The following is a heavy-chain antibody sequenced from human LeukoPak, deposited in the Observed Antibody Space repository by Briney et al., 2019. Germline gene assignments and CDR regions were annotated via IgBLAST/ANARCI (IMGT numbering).Heavy chain of an antibody. CDR3: ATDPRLASGSYYPPDFPWYFDL. CDR1: GYTLTELS. J-gene: IGHJ2*01. CDR2: FDPEDGET. Sequence: ASVKVSCKVSGYTLTELSMHWVRQAPGKGLEWMGGFDPEDGETIYAQKFQGRVTMTEDTSTDTAYMELSSLRSEDTAVYYCATDPRLASGSYYPPDFPWYFDLWGRGTLVTVSS. V-gene: IGHV1-24*01. D-gene: IGHD3-10*01.